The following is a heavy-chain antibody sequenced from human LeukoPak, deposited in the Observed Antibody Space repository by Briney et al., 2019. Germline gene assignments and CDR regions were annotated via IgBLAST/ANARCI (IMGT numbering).Heavy chain of an antibody. J-gene: IGHJ3*02. CDR1: EFSVGSNY. V-gene: IGHV3-66*01. CDR3: ARDKLRDYYDSSGYYFGAFDI. D-gene: IGHD3-22*01. CDR2: IYSGGST. Sequence: GGSLRLFCAASEFSVGSNYMTWVRQAPGKGLEWVSLIYSGGSTYYADSVKGRFTISRDNSKNTLYLQMNSLRAEDTAVYYCARDKLRDYYDSSGYYFGAFDIWGQGTMVTASS.